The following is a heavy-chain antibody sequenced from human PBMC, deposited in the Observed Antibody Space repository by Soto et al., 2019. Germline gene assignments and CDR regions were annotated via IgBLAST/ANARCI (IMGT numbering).Heavy chain of an antibody. CDR2: IWHDGNNK. CDR3: ARDRLTGTAEWHSLDS. Sequence: SLRLSCAASGFSFRSYGMTWVRQAPGKGLEWVAVIWHDGNNKYHAGSVQGRFTVSRDNSKNTLYLQMNYLRPEDTAVYYCARDRLTGTAEWHSLDSWGQGTQVTVSS. D-gene: IGHD7-27*01. CDR1: GFSFRSYG. V-gene: IGHV3-33*01. J-gene: IGHJ4*02.